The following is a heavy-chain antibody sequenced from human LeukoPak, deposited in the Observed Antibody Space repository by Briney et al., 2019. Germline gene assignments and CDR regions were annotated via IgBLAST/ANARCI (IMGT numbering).Heavy chain of an antibody. CDR3: ARLDGYYNQFDY. V-gene: IGHV4-4*07. CDR1: GGSISSYY. D-gene: IGHD3-9*01. CDR2: IYTSGST. J-gene: IGHJ4*02. Sequence: SGTLSLTCTVSGGSISSYYWSWIRQPAGKGLEWIGRIYTSGSTDYNPSLKSRVTMSVDTSKNQFSLKLSSVTAADTAFYYCARLDGYYNQFDYWGQGTLVTVSS.